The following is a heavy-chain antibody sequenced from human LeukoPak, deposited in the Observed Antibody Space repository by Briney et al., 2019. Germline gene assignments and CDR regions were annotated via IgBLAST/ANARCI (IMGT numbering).Heavy chain of an antibody. CDR3: ARGSDYDYIWGSYRHACFDY. D-gene: IGHD3-16*02. CDR2: INHSGST. V-gene: IGHV4-34*01. Sequence: SETLSLTCAVYGGSFSGYYWSWIRQPPGKGLEWIGEINHSGSTNYNPPLKSRVTISVDTSKNQFSLKLSSVTAADTAVYYCARGSDYDYIWGSYRHACFDYWGQGTLVTVSS. CDR1: GGSFSGYY. J-gene: IGHJ4*02.